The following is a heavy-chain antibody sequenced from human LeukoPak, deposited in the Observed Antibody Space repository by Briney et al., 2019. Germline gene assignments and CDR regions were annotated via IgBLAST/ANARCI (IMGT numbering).Heavy chain of an antibody. CDR1: GGSISSGDYY. Sequence: PSETLSLTCTVSGGSISSGDYYWSWIRQPPGKGLEWIGYIYYSGSTYYNPSLKSRVTISVDTSKNQFSLKLSSVTAADTAVYYCARDRTPRYCSSTSCSSKGAFDIWGQGTMVTVSS. CDR3: ARDRTPRYCSSTSCSSKGAFDI. D-gene: IGHD2-2*01. CDR2: IYYSGST. V-gene: IGHV4-30-4*08. J-gene: IGHJ3*02.